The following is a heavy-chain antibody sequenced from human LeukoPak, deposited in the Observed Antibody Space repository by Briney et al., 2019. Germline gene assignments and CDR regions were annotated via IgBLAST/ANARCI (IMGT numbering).Heavy chain of an antibody. D-gene: IGHD2-2*03. CDR1: GFTFSSYY. J-gene: IGHJ5*02. CDR3: ARDWIDRGTFDP. V-gene: IGHV3-74*01. Sequence: GGSLRLSCAASGFTFSSYYIHWVRQAPGEGLVWVSRIKGDGSVTGYADSVKGRFTFSRDNAKNTLYLQMNSLRAEDTAVYYCARDWIDRGTFDPWGQGTLVTVSS. CDR2: IKGDGSVT.